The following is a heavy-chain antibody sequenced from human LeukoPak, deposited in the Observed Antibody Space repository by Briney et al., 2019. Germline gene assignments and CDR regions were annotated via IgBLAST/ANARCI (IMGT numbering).Heavy chain of an antibody. J-gene: IGHJ5*02. CDR2: IYHSGST. Sequence: PSQTLSLTCAVSGGSISSGGYSWSWIRQPPGKGLEWIGYIYHSGSTYYNPSLKSRVTISVDRSKNQFSLKLSSVTAADTAVYYCASFSPRSPTYYDSSNWFDPWGQGTLVTVSS. V-gene: IGHV4-30-2*01. CDR1: GGSISSGGYS. CDR3: ASFSPRSPTYYDSSNWFDP. D-gene: IGHD3-22*01.